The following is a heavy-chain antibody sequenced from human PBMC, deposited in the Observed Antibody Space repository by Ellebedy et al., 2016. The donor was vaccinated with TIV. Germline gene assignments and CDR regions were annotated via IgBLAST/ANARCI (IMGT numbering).Heavy chain of an antibody. J-gene: IGHJ4*02. CDR1: GYNFTNYW. Sequence: GESLKISXKGSGYNFTNYWIGWVRQMPGKGLEWMGIMSPGDSDTRYSPSFQGQVTISADKSIRTAYLQWSSLKASDTAMYYCARHRGRDGYSFDYWGQGTLVTVSS. CDR2: MSPGDSDT. CDR3: ARHRGRDGYSFDY. V-gene: IGHV5-51*01. D-gene: IGHD5-24*01.